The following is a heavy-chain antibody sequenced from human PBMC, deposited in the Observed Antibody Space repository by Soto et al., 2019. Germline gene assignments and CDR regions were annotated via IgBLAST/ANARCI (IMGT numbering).Heavy chain of an antibody. J-gene: IGHJ4*02. CDR3: AKDLVVAATFVDY. CDR2: ISYDGSNK. CDR1: GFTFSSYG. V-gene: IGHV3-30*18. Sequence: QVQLVESGGGVVQPGRSLRLSCAASGFTFSSYGMHWVRQAPGKGLEWVAVISYDGSNKYYADSVKGRFTISRDNSKNTLYLQMNSLRAEDTAVYYCAKDLVVAATFVDYWGQGTLVTVSS. D-gene: IGHD2-15*01.